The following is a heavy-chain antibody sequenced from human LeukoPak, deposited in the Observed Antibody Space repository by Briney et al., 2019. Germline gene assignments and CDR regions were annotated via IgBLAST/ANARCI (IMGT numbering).Heavy chain of an antibody. CDR1: GFTFSTYA. J-gene: IGHJ4*02. Sequence: GGSLRLSCAASGFTFSTYAMHWVRQAPGKGLEWVAVISYGGSSENYADSVKGRFTVSRDNSKSMLYLQMNSLTPDDTSVYYCSRSPGILGTNYFDYWGQGTLVTVSS. CDR3: SRSPGILGTNYFDY. D-gene: IGHD1-26*01. V-gene: IGHV3-30*04. CDR2: ISYGGSSE.